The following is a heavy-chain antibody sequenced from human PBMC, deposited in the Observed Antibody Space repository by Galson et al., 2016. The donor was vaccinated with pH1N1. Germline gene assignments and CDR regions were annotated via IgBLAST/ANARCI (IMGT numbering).Heavy chain of an antibody. CDR1: GGSISSSHH. CDR2: FFYGGRT. J-gene: IGHJ5*02. CDR3: ARHALYSSGDMRNWIDP. V-gene: IGHV4-39*01. Sequence: LTCTVSGGSISSSHHWGWIRQPPGKGLEWIGSFFYGGRTYYNSSLKSRVTISVDTSKNEFYLNVRSMTAADTAVYYCARHALYSSGDMRNWIDPWGQGTRVTVSS. D-gene: IGHD6-19*01.